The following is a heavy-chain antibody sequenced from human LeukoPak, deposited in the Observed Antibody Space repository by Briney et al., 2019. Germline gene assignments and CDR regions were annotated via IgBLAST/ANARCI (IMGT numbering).Heavy chain of an antibody. CDR2: INHSGST. Sequence: SETLSLTCTVSGYSISSGYYWSWIRQPPGKGLEWIGEINHSGSTNYNPSLKSRVTISVDTSKNQFSLKLSSVTAADTAVYYCARLLLGEYYPYFDYWGQGTLVTVSS. J-gene: IGHJ4*02. D-gene: IGHD3-10*01. V-gene: IGHV4-38-2*02. CDR1: GYSISSGYY. CDR3: ARLLLGEYYPYFDY.